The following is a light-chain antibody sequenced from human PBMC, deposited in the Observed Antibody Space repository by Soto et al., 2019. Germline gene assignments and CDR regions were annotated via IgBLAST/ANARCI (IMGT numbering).Light chain of an antibody. V-gene: IGLV1-44*01. J-gene: IGLJ2*01. Sequence: QSVLTQPPSASGTPGQRVTISCSGGSSNIGSNTVNWYQQLPGTAPNLLIYSNNQRPSGVPDRFSGSKSGTSASLAISGLQSEDEADYYCAAWDGSLNAVVFGGGTQLTVL. CDR2: SNN. CDR1: SSNIGSNT. CDR3: AAWDGSLNAVV.